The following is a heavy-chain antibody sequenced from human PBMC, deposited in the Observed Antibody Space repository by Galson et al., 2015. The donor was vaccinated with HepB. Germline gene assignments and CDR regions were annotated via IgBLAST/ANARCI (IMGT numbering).Heavy chain of an antibody. CDR2: IRSKANSYAT. V-gene: IGHV3-73*01. Sequence: SLRLSCAASGFTFSGSAMHWVRQASGKGLEWVGRIRSKANSYATAYAASVKGRFTISRDDSKNTAYLQMNSLKTEDTAVYYCTRLSVVKGVTGDYWGQGTLVTVSS. D-gene: IGHD4-23*01. CDR1: GFTFSGSA. J-gene: IGHJ4*02. CDR3: TRLSVVKGVTGDY.